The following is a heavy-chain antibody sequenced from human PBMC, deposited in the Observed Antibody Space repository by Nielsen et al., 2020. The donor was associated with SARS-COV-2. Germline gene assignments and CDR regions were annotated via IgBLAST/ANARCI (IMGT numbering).Heavy chain of an antibody. Sequence: WIRQPPGKGLEWIGEINHTGSTNCNPSLKSRVTMSVHTSKNQFSLKLSSVTAADTAVYYCARAYASVVTLLPYYKYDMDVWGQGTLVTVSS. CDR2: INHTGST. V-gene: IGHV4-34*01. D-gene: IGHD4-23*01. J-gene: IGHJ6*02. CDR3: ARAYASVVTLLPYYKYDMDV.